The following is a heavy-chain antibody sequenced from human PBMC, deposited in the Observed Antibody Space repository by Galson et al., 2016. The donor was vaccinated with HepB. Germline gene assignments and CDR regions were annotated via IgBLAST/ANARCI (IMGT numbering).Heavy chain of an antibody. CDR1: GGSISSSSYH. CDR3: ARTGNFDY. J-gene: IGHJ4*02. CDR2: IAYSGNT. D-gene: IGHD1-1*01. Sequence: SETLSLTCTVSGGSISSSSYHWGWIRQPPGKGLEWIGYIAYSGNTHYNPSLKSRVTISLDKSKDQVSLKLRSVTPPDTAVYYCARTGNFDYWGQGTLVAVSS. V-gene: IGHV4-61*05.